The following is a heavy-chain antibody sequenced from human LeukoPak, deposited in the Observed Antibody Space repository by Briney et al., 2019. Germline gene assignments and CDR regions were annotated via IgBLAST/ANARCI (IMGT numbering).Heavy chain of an antibody. V-gene: IGHV1-69*13. CDR1: GGTFSSYA. J-gene: IGHJ4*02. Sequence: GASVKVSCKASGGTFSSYAISWVRQAPGQGLEWMGGIIPIFGSANYAQKFQGRVTITADESTSTAYMELSSLRSEDTAVYYCARSLHLELHSYFDSWGQGTLVTVSS. CDR2: IIPIFGSA. D-gene: IGHD1-1*01. CDR3: ARSLHLELHSYFDS.